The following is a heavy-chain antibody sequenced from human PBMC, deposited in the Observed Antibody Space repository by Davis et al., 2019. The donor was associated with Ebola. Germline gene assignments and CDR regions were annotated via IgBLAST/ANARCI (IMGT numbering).Heavy chain of an antibody. CDR3: ARAQFPTTSDH. CDR2: ISAYHGNT. J-gene: IGHJ4*02. V-gene: IGHV1-18*04. D-gene: IGHD1-1*01. Sequence: ASVKVSCKASGYTFTNYGFSWVRQAPGQGLEWMGWISAYHGNTNYAQKLQDRVTMTTDTSTSTAYMEVGILRSDDTAVYYCARAQFPTTSDHWGQGTLVTVSS. CDR1: GYTFTNYG.